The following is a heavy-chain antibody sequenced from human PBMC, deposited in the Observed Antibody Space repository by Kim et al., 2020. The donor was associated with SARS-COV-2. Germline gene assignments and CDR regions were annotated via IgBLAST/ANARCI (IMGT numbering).Heavy chain of an antibody. CDR2: IIPIFGTA. CDR1: GGTFSSYA. D-gene: IGHD6-19*01. J-gene: IGHJ3*02. Sequence: SVKVSCKASGGTFSSYAISWVRQAPGQGLEWMGGIIPIFGTANYAQKFQGRVTITADESTSTAYMELSSLRSEDTAVYYCARDVYSSGWYELHGPGNDAFDIWGQGTMVTVSS. V-gene: IGHV1-69*13. CDR3: ARDVYSSGWYELHGPGNDAFDI.